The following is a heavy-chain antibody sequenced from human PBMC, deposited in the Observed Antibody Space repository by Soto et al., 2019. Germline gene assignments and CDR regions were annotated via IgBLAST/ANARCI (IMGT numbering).Heavy chain of an antibody. V-gene: IGHV1-69*13. J-gene: IGHJ5*02. CDR3: ARDLPEAIDP. CDR2: IIPIFGTA. CDR1: GGTFSSYA. Sequence: ASVKVSCKASGGTFSSYAISWVRQAPGQGLEWMGGIIPIFGTANYAQKFQGRVTITADESTSTAYMELSSLRSEDTAVYYCARDLPEAIDPWGQGTLVTVSS.